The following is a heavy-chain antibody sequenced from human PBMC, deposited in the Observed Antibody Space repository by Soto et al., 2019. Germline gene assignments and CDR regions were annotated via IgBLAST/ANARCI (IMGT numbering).Heavy chain of an antibody. Sequence: GGYMRLSCSASVFTFSDYYMSWIRQAPGKGLEWVSYISSSSSYTNYADSVKGRFTISRDNAKNSLYLQMNSLRAEDTAVYYCAREYDHFWSLSGSDSHHGRDVSGQGITVAVS. D-gene: IGHD3-3*01. CDR1: VFTFSDYY. CDR3: AREYDHFWSLSGSDSHHGRDV. V-gene: IGHV3-11*06. J-gene: IGHJ6*02. CDR2: ISSSSSYT.